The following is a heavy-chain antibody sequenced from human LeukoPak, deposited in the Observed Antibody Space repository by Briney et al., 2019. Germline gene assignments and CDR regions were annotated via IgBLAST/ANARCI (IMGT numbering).Heavy chain of an antibody. J-gene: IGHJ3*02. CDR1: GGSISSYY. D-gene: IGHD6-13*01. CDR3: ARGRFGIAVGGTGLGI. V-gene: IGHV4-59*01. Sequence: SETLSLTCTVSGGSISSYYWSWIRQPPGEGLEWIGYIYYSVTTNYNPSLKSRVTISVDTSKNQFSLKLTSVTAADTAVYYCARGRFGIAVGGTGLGIWGQGTMVTVSS. CDR2: IYYSVTT.